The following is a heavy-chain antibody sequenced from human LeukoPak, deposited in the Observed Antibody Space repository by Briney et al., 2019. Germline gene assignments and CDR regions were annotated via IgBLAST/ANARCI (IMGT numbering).Heavy chain of an antibody. D-gene: IGHD2-2*01. J-gene: IGHJ5*02. CDR2: IYTRGST. V-gene: IGHV4-61*02. Sequence: SETLSLTCTVSGGSISSGSYYWRWIRQPAGKGLEWIGRIYTRGSTNYNPSLKSRVTISVDTPKNQFSLNLGSVTAADTAVYYCARDLYCSSTSCPSNNWFDPWGQGTLVAVSS. CDR3: ARDLYCSSTSCPSNNWFDP. CDR1: GGSISSGSYY.